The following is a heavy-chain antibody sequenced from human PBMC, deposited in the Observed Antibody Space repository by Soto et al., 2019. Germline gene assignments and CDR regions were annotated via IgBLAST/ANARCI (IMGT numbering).Heavy chain of an antibody. Sequence: PVRPQRDSCAASGFTFSSYGMHWVRQAPGKGLEWVAVISYDGSNKYYADSVKGRFTISRDNSKNTLYLQMNSLRAEDTAVYYCAGAPGIAVAGSEDGAFDIWGQGTMVTVSS. V-gene: IGHV3-30*03. J-gene: IGHJ3*02. CDR2: ISYDGSNK. CDR3: AGAPGIAVAGSEDGAFDI. D-gene: IGHD6-19*01. CDR1: GFTFSSYG.